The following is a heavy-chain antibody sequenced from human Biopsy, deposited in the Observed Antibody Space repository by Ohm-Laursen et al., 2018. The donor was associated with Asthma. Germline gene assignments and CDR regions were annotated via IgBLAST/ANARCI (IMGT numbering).Heavy chain of an antibody. CDR1: RFTYE. J-gene: IGHJ4*02. CDR3: AREGVAGTHIED. Sequence: SLRLSCAASRFTYEMHWVRQAPGKGLEWVAVISHDGSSIYYADSVKGRFTISRDNSKNTLSLQMNSLTAEDTAVYYCAREGVAGTHIEDWGQGTLATVSS. D-gene: IGHD6-19*01. CDR2: ISHDGSSI. V-gene: IGHV3-30-3*01.